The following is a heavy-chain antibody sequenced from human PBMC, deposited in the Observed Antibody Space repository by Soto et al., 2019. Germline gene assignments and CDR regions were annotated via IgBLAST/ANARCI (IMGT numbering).Heavy chain of an antibody. CDR3: ARVPLPYYDFWSGYSRRTNNWFDP. CDR1: GFTFTSYD. D-gene: IGHD3-3*01. V-gene: IGHV1-18*01. Sequence: GASVKVSCKASGFTFTSYDINWVRQATGQGLEWMGWISPDNGNTDYAQKFQGRVTMTRDTSTSTAYMELRSLRSDDTAVYYCARVPLPYYDFWSGYSRRTNNWFDPWGQGTLVTVSS. CDR2: ISPDNGNT. J-gene: IGHJ5*02.